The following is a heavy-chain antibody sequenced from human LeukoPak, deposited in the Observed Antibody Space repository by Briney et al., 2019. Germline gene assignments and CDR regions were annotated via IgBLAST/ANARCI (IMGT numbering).Heavy chain of an antibody. D-gene: IGHD2-2*01. V-gene: IGHV1-2*02. CDR3: AKDGHSVGGSTSCYVT. CDR2: INPNSGGT. Sequence: GASVKVSCKPSGYTFTGYYIQWVRQAPRQGLEWMGWINPNSGGTNYAQKFQGRVTMTRDTSISTAYMELSSLTSDDTAVYYCAKDGHSVGGSTSCYVTWGQGTLVTVSS. CDR1: GYTFTGYY. J-gene: IGHJ5*02.